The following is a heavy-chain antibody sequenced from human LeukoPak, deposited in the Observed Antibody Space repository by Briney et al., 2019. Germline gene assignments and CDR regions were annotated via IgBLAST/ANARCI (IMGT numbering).Heavy chain of an antibody. D-gene: IGHD3-22*01. CDR3: ARVLSSYDSGSQYNWFDP. CDR1: GGSFSGYY. V-gene: IGHV4-34*01. J-gene: IGHJ5*02. CDR2: INHSGNT. Sequence: SETLSLTCAVYGGSFSGYYWSWIRQPPGKGLEWIGEINHSGNTNSNPSLKSRVTMSVDTSKNQFSLKLSSVTAADTAVYYCARVLSSYDSGSQYNWFDPWGQGTLVTVSS.